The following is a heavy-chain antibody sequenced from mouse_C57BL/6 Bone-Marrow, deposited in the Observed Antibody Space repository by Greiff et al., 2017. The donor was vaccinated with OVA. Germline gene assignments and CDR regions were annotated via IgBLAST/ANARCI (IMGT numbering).Heavy chain of an antibody. CDR2: IHPSDSDT. CDR1: GYTFTSYW. J-gene: IGHJ2*01. Sequence: VKLQQPGAELVKPGASVKVSCKASGYTFTSYWMHWVKQRPGQALEWIGRIHPSDSDTNYNQKFKGKATLTVDKSSSTDYMQLSSLTSEDSAFYYCAGGGGFDYWGQGTTLTVSS. V-gene: IGHV1-74*01. CDR3: AGGGGFDY.